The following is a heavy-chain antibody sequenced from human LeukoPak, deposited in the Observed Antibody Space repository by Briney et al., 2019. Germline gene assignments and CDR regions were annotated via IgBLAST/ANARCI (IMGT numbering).Heavy chain of an antibody. CDR2: ISGSGGST. Sequence: GGSLRLSCAASGFTFSSYAMTWVRQAPGKGLEWVSSISGSGGSTYYADSVKGRFTISRDNSENTLYLQMNSLRAEDTAVYFCAKTASNFDYWGQGTLVAVSS. J-gene: IGHJ4*02. CDR1: GFTFSSYA. CDR3: AKTASNFDY. V-gene: IGHV3-23*01. D-gene: IGHD2-21*02.